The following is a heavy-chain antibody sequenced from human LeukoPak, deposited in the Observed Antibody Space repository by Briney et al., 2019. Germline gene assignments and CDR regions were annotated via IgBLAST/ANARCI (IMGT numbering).Heavy chain of an antibody. CDR1: GFTFSNYW. D-gene: IGHD4-17*01. V-gene: IGHV3-7*04. Sequence: QPGGSLRLSCAASGFTFSNYWMSWVRQAPGKGLEWVANIKQDGSDKYYVDSLKGRFTISRDNARNSLYLQMNSLRAEDTAVYYCARVNGDYGRSLDYWGQGTLVTVSS. J-gene: IGHJ4*02. CDR2: IKQDGSDK. CDR3: ARVNGDYGRSLDY.